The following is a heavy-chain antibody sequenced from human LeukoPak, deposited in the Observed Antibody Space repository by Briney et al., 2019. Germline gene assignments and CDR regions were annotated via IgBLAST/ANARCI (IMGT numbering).Heavy chain of an antibody. J-gene: IGHJ4*02. CDR1: GYTFTSYD. V-gene: IGHV1-8*01. CDR2: MNPNSGNT. D-gene: IGHD1-1*01. CDR3: ARGHDNWNDFDY. Sequence: ASVKVFCKASGYTFTSYDINWVRQATGQGLEWMGWMNPNSGNTGYAQKFQGRVTITRNTSISTAYMELSSLRSEDTAVYYCARGHDNWNDFDYWGQGTLVTVSS.